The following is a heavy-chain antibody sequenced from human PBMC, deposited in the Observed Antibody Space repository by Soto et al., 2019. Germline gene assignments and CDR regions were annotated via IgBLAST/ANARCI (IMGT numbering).Heavy chain of an antibody. V-gene: IGHV3-33*01. Sequence: GGSLRLSCAASGFTFSSYGMHWVRQAPGKGLEWVAVIWYDGSNKYYADSVKGRFTISRDNSKNTLYLQMNSLRAEDTAVYYCARVYYDRYYYYYGMDVWGQGTTVTVSS. CDR3: ARVYYDRYYYYYGMDV. J-gene: IGHJ6*02. D-gene: IGHD3-22*01. CDR1: GFTFSSYG. CDR2: IWYDGSNK.